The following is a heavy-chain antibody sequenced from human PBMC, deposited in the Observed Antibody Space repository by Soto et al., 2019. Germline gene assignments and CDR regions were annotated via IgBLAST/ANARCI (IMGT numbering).Heavy chain of an antibody. Sequence: GGSLRLSCAASGFTFSSYAMTWVRQAPGKGLEWVSAISGSGSSTYYPDSVKGRFTISRDNSKNTLYLQMNALRAEDTAVYYCAKDHDYDTSGYYFDDWGQGTLVTVSS. CDR1: GFTFSSYA. V-gene: IGHV3-23*01. CDR2: ISGSGSST. D-gene: IGHD3-22*01. J-gene: IGHJ4*02. CDR3: AKDHDYDTSGYYFDD.